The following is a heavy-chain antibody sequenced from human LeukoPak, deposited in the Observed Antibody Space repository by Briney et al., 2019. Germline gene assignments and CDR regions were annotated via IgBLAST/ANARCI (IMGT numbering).Heavy chain of an antibody. J-gene: IGHJ4*02. CDR2: IKQDGSEK. CDR1: GVAFSSHC. Sequence: GGALRLSCEASGVAFSSHCMSWVRQAPGKGLEWVANIKQDGSEKYYVDSVKGRFTVSRDNAKNSLYLQMNSLRAEDTAVYYCALNTYYYDSSGYYWGQGTLVTVSS. V-gene: IGHV3-7*03. CDR3: ALNTYYYDSSGYY. D-gene: IGHD3-22*01.